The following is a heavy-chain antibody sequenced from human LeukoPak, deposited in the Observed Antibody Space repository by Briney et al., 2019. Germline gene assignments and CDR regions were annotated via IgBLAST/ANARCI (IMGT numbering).Heavy chain of an antibody. CDR1: GGTFSSYA. Sequence: GASVKVSCKASGGTFSSYAIGWVRQAPGQGLEWMGRIIPILGIANYAQKFQGRVTITADKSTSTAYMELSSLRSEDTAVYYCARDFCSSTSCSPHFDPWGQGTLVTVSS. J-gene: IGHJ5*02. CDR3: ARDFCSSTSCSPHFDP. D-gene: IGHD2-2*01. V-gene: IGHV1-69*04. CDR2: IIPILGIA.